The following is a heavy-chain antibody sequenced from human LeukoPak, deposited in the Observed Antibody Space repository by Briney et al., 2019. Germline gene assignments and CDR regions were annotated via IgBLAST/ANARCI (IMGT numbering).Heavy chain of an antibody. CDR2: ITTGRGET. Sequence: ASVKVSCKASGYTFTDYALHWVRQAPGQSLEWMGWITTGRGETRYSQEFQRRITFTRDKSASTVYMDLSDLRSEDTAVYYCARGGKQGRGGNYFDSWGQGTLVAVSS. V-gene: IGHV1-3*03. J-gene: IGHJ4*02. CDR3: ARGGKQGRGGNYFDS. D-gene: IGHD6-19*01. CDR1: GYTFTDYA.